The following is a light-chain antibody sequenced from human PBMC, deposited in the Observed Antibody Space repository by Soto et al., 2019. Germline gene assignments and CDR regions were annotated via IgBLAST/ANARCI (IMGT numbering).Light chain of an antibody. J-gene: IGLJ1*01. CDR1: SSDVGGYTY. Sequence: QSALTQPASVSGSPGQAITISCTGTSSDVGGYTYVSWYQQHPGKAPKFIIYDVSNRPSGVSNRFSGSMSGNTASLTISGLQAEDEADYYCSSYTTSNTRQIVFGTGTKLTV. CDR3: SSYTTSNTRQIV. CDR2: DVS. V-gene: IGLV2-14*01.